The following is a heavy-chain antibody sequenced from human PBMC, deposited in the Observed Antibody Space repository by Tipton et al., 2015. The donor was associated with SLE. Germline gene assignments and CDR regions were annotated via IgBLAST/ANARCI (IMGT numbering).Heavy chain of an antibody. CDR3: AREGADDCLDY. D-gene: IGHD2-21*02. Sequence: TLSLTCTVSGGSISSSSSYWGWIRQPPGKGLEWIGSIYYSGSTYYNPSLTSRVTISVDTSKNQFSLTLRSVTAADTAVYYCAREGADDCLDYWGQGTLVTVSS. V-gene: IGHV4-39*07. CDR1: GGSISSSSSY. J-gene: IGHJ4*02. CDR2: IYYSGST.